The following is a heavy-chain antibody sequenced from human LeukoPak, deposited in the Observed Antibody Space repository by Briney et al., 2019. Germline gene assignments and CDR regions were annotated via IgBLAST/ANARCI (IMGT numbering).Heavy chain of an antibody. Sequence: SETLSLTCTVSGGSISSYYWSWIRQPPGKGLEWIGYIYYSGSTNYNPSLTSRATISVDTSKNQFSLKLSSVTAADTAVYYCARDRYYYGSGSYVAPYYYYGMDVWGKGTTVTVSS. J-gene: IGHJ6*04. CDR1: GGSISSYY. V-gene: IGHV4-59*01. D-gene: IGHD3-10*01. CDR2: IYYSGST. CDR3: ARDRYYYGSGSYVAPYYYYGMDV.